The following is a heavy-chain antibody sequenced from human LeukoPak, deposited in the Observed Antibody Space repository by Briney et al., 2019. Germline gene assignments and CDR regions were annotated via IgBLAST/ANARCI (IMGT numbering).Heavy chain of an antibody. V-gene: IGHV4-30-2*01. Sequence: SETLSLTCTVSGGSISSGGYYWSWIRQPPGKDLEWIGFTHDGGSTSYNSSLKSRVAISVDRSKNQFSLTLSSVTAADTAICYCARDSPKRYSGSYFDYWGQGTLVTVSS. CDR2: THDGGST. CDR3: ARDSPKRYSGSYFDY. D-gene: IGHD1-26*01. CDR1: GGSISSGGYY. J-gene: IGHJ4*02.